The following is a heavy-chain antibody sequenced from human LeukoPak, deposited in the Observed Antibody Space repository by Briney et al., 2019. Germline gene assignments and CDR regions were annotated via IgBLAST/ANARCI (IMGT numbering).Heavy chain of an antibody. CDR1: DFTFSDSA. CDR3: TRLRSDTTGGYYYFMDV. J-gene: IGHJ6*03. D-gene: IGHD1-1*01. V-gene: IGHV3-73*01. Sequence: GGSLRLSCAASDFTFSDSAIHWVRQAPGEGLVWVGRIRSKANGYATSYGASAKGRLTISRDDSKNTADLQMSDLRTEDTAVYYCTRLRSDTTGGYYYFMDVWGKGTTVIVSS. CDR2: IRSKANGYAT.